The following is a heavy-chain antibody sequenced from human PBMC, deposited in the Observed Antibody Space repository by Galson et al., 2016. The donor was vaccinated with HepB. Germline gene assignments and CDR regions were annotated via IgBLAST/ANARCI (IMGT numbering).Heavy chain of an antibody. D-gene: IGHD3-3*01. J-gene: IGHJ4*02. V-gene: IGHV3-48*04. CDR1: GFTFSSYS. Sequence: SLRLSCAASGFTFSSYSMNWVRQAPGKGLEWVSFISSSSTTIYYAASVKGRFTISRDNAKNMVYLQMNSLTIEDTAVYYCARDYDFLLDSWGQGTLVSVSS. CDR3: ARDYDFLLDS. CDR2: ISSSSTTI.